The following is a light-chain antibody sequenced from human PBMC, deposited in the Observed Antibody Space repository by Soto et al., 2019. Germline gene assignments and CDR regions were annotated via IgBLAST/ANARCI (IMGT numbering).Light chain of an antibody. CDR1: SSNIGNNY. J-gene: IGLJ1*01. CDR3: GTWDASLSAYV. Sequence: QSVLTQPPSVSAAPGQKVTISCSGSSSNIGNNYVSWYQQFPGTAPKLLTYDNNKRPSGIPDRFSGSKSGTSATLGITGLQTGDEADYYRGTWDASLSAYVFGTGTKVTVL. V-gene: IGLV1-51*01. CDR2: DNN.